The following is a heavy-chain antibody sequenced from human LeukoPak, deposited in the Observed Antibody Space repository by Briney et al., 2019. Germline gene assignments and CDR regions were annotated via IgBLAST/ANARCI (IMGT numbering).Heavy chain of an antibody. CDR1: GFTFSSYG. Sequence: GGSLRLSCAASGFTFSSYGMHWVRQAPGKGLEWMAVIWYDGSNKYYADSVKGRFTISRDNSKNTLYLQMNSLRAEDTAVYYCAKDSIGVFDYWGQGTLATVSS. D-gene: IGHD3-22*01. J-gene: IGHJ4*02. CDR3: AKDSIGVFDY. CDR2: IWYDGSNK. V-gene: IGHV3-33*06.